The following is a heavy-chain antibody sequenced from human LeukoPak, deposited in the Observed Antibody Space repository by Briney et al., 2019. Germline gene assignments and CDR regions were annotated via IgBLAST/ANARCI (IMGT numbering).Heavy chain of an antibody. CDR1: GGSISTDY. CDR2: IYASGST. V-gene: IGHV4-4*07. J-gene: IGHJ4*02. Sequence: SETLSLTCTVSGGSISTDYWTWIRQPARKGLEWIRLIYASGSTNYNPSLKSRVTMSVDTSKNQFSLKLTSVTAADTAVYYCASDFGYWGQGTLVTVSS. CDR3: ASDFGY. D-gene: IGHD3-10*01.